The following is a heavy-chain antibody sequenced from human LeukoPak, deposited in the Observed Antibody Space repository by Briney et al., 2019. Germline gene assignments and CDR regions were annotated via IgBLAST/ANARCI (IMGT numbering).Heavy chain of an antibody. CDR1: GGSFSGYY. V-gene: IGHV4-34*01. D-gene: IGHD2-2*02. Sequence: SETLSLTCAVYGGSFSGYYWSWIRQPPGRGLEWIGEINHSGSTNYNPSLKSRVTISVDTSKNQFSLKLSSVTAADTAVYYCARGRDKLGYCSSTSCYRQYNWFDPWGQGTLVTVSS. J-gene: IGHJ5*02. CDR3: ARGRDKLGYCSSTSCYRQYNWFDP. CDR2: INHSGST.